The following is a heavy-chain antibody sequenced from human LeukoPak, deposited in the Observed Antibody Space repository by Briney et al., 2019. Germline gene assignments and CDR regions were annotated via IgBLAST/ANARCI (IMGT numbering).Heavy chain of an antibody. CDR1: GGSISSYY. Sequence: SETLSLTCTVSGGSISSYYWSWIRQPPGKGLEWIGYIYYSGSTNYNPSLKSRVTISVDTSKNQFSLKLSSVTAADTAVYYCARQKRWFGDEDYYYGMDVWGQGTTVTVSS. CDR2: IYYSGST. D-gene: IGHD3-10*01. J-gene: IGHJ6*02. V-gene: IGHV4-59*08. CDR3: ARQKRWFGDEDYYYGMDV.